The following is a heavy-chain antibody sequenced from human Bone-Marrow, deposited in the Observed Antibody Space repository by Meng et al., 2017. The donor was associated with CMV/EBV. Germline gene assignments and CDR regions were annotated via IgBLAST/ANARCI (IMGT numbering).Heavy chain of an antibody. Sequence: SETLSLTCAVYGGSFSGYYWSWIRQPPGKGLEWIGEINHSGSTNYNPSLKSRVTISVDSSKNQFSLKLSSVTAADTAVYYCARGLRYCSSTSCLPYYYYGMDVRGQGTTVTVSS. V-gene: IGHV4-34*01. J-gene: IGHJ6*02. CDR1: GGSFSGYY. D-gene: IGHD2-2*01. CDR2: INHSGST. CDR3: ARGLRYCSSTSCLPYYYYGMDV.